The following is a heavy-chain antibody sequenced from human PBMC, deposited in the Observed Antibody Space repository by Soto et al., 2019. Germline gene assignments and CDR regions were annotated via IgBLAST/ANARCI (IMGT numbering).Heavy chain of an antibody. CDR3: ARHPVLRYFDWSFYGMDV. Sequence: GESLKISCKGSGYSFTSYWIGWVRQMPGKGLEWMGIIYPGDSDTRYSPSFQGQVTISADKSISTAYLQWSSLKASDTAMYYCARHPVLRYFDWSFYGMDVWGQGTTVTV. CDR2: IYPGDSDT. CDR1: GYSFTSYW. V-gene: IGHV5-51*01. D-gene: IGHD3-9*01. J-gene: IGHJ6*02.